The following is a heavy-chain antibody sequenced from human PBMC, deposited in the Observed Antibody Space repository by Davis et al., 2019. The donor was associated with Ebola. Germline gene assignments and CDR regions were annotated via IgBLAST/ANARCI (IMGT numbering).Heavy chain of an antibody. J-gene: IGHJ5*02. CDR3: TRNNWFDP. Sequence: MPSETLSLTCGVHGGSLSGYYWSWIRQPPGKGLEWIEEVSHSGLTNYNPPLKSRVTISIDMSKNQFSLKLSSVTAADTAVYYCTRNNWFDPWGQGTLVTVSS. V-gene: IGHV4-34*01. CDR2: VSHSGLT. CDR1: GGSLSGYY.